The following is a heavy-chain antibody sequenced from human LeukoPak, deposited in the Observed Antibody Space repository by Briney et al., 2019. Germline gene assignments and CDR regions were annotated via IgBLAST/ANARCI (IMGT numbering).Heavy chain of an antibody. J-gene: IGHJ5*02. V-gene: IGHV4-39*07. CDR1: GGSISSSAYY. CDR3: AIGRTGSNPNNWFDP. CDR2: IYHSGST. Sequence: PSETLSLTCTVSGGSISSSAYYWGWIRQPPGKGLEWIGSIYHSGSTYYSPSPKSRVTISVDTSKNHFSLKLSSVTAADTAVYYCAIGRTGSNPNNWFDPWGQGTLVTVSS. D-gene: IGHD3-16*02.